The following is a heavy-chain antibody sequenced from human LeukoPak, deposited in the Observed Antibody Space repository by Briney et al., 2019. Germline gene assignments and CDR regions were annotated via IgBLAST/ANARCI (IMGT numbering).Heavy chain of an antibody. Sequence: SETLSLTCTVSGDSISTSNSYWSWLRQPPGKGLEWIGYIYYSGSTNYNPSLKSRVTISVDTSKNQFSLKLSSVTAAVTAVYYCARANRGDYFDYWGQGTLVTVSS. V-gene: IGHV4-61*01. CDR3: ARANRGDYFDY. CDR1: GDSISTSNSY. D-gene: IGHD1-14*01. CDR2: IYYSGST. J-gene: IGHJ4*02.